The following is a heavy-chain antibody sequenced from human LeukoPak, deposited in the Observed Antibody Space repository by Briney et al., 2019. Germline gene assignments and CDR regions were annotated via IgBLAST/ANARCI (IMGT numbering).Heavy chain of an antibody. CDR1: GGSFSGYY. CDR2: INHSGST. Sequence: PSETLSLTCAVYGGSFSGYYWSWIRQPPGKGLEWIGEINHSGSTNYNPSLKSRVTISVDTSKNQFSLKLSSVTAADTAVYYCARGPGGGRAYYFDYWGQGTLVTVSS. CDR3: ARGPGGGRAYYFDY. V-gene: IGHV4-34*01. D-gene: IGHD6-13*01. J-gene: IGHJ4*02.